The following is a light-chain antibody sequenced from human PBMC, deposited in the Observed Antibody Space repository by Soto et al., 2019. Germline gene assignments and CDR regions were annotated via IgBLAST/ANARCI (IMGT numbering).Light chain of an antibody. CDR2: GAS. J-gene: IGKJ2*01. Sequence: EIVVTQSPGTLSLSPGERATLSCRASQSVSSNQLTWYQQKPGQAPRLLIYGASSRAADIPDRFSGSGSGTDFTLTISRLEPEDFAVYYCQHYGSSTTFGQGTKLDIK. CDR1: QSVSSNQ. CDR3: QHYGSSTT. V-gene: IGKV3-20*01.